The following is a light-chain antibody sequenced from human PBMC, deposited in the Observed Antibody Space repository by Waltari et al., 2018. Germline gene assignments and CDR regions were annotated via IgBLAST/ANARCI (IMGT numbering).Light chain of an antibody. CDR3: QQTYSVPRGGFT. CDR1: QSIATY. V-gene: IGKV1-39*01. J-gene: IGKJ3*01. Sequence: QSTQSPYSLSASVGERVTVTCRASQSIATYLSWYQQRAGEAPKLLIHSAYTLQSGVPSRFSGSRSGTEFTLTISSLHPEDSATYYCQQTYSVPRGGFTFGPGTKVEIK. CDR2: SAY.